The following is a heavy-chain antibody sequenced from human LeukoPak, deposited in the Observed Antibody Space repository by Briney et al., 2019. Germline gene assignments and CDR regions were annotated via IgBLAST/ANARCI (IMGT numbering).Heavy chain of an antibody. CDR1: GFTFSSYA. CDR2: IKSKADGGTT. Sequence: GGSLRLSCAASGFTFSSYAMSWVRQAPGKGLEWVGRIKSKADGGTTDYAAPVKGRFTISRDDSKNTLYLQMNSLKTEDTAVYYCTTRITMVRGVVEEVDPWGQGTLVTVSS. J-gene: IGHJ5*02. V-gene: IGHV3-15*01. CDR3: TTRITMVRGVVEEVDP. D-gene: IGHD3-10*01.